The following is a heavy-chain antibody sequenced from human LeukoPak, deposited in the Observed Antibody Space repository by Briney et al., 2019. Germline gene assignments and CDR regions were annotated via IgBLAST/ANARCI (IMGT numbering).Heavy chain of an antibody. V-gene: IGHV3-30-3*01. D-gene: IGHD3-9*01. Sequence: GGSLRLSCAASGFTFSSYAMHWVRQAPGKGLEWVAVISYDGSNKYYADSVKGRFTISRDNSKNTLYLQMNSLRAEDTAVYYCARDLPQIVYDILTGYRTGGFDYWGQGTLVTVSS. CDR1: GFTFSSYA. CDR3: ARDLPQIVYDILTGYRTGGFDY. J-gene: IGHJ4*02. CDR2: ISYDGSNK.